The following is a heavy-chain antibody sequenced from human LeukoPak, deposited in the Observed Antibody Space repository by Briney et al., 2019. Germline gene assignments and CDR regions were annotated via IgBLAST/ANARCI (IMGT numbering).Heavy chain of an antibody. CDR2: ISASGSYI. J-gene: IGHJ4*02. Sequence: GGSLRVSSAASGFIFDTYRMNWVRQAPGKGLEWVSSISASGSYIYYADSLKDRFTMSRDNTKNSLYLQMNSLRAEDTAVYYCARDSPGTTASDYWGQGTLVTVSS. V-gene: IGHV3-21*01. D-gene: IGHD1-1*01. CDR1: GFIFDTYR. CDR3: ARDSPGTTASDY.